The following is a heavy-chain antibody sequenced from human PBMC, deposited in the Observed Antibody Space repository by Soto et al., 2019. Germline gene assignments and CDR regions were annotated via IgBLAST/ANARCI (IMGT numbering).Heavy chain of an antibody. D-gene: IGHD5-12*01. V-gene: IGHV3-23*01. J-gene: IGHJ1*01. CDR1: GLTFSSHA. Sequence: PWGSLRLSCVASGLTFSSHAMSWVRQAPGKGLEWVSGTSGSGDRTYYADSVKGRFTISRDNSKNTLHLQMNSLRAEDTAVYFCAQGMAGGLQTTSPQEYLQKWGQGTLVTVSS. CDR3: AQGMAGGLQTTSPQEYLQK. CDR2: TSGSGDRT.